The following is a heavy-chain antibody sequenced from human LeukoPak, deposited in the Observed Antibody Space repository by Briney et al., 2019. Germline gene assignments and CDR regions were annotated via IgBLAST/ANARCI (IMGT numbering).Heavy chain of an antibody. Sequence: PSETMPLTCAVYGGSFSGYYWSWIRQPPGKGLEWIGEINHSGSTNYNPSLKSRVTISVDTSKNQFSLKLSSVTAADTAVYYCARRPGYILTGYYRSCWFDPWGQGTLVTVSS. D-gene: IGHD3-9*01. CDR2: INHSGST. CDR1: GGSFSGYY. V-gene: IGHV4-34*01. CDR3: ARRPGYILTGYYRSCWFDP. J-gene: IGHJ5*02.